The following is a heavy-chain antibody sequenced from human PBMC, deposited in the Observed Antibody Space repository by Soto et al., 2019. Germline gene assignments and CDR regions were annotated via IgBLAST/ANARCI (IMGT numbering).Heavy chain of an antibody. CDR2: IRSKANSYAT. V-gene: IGHV3-73*01. CDR1: GFTFSGSA. Sequence: GESLKISCAASGFTFSGSAMHWVRQASGKGLEWVGRIRSKANSYATAYAASVKGRFTISRDDSKNTAYLQMNSLKTEDTAVYYCTRHVGSPLAAAGTGNWFDPWGQGTLVTVSS. J-gene: IGHJ5*02. CDR3: TRHVGSPLAAAGTGNWFDP. D-gene: IGHD6-13*01.